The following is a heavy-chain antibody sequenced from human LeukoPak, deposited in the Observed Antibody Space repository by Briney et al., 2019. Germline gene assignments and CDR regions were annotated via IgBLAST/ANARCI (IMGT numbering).Heavy chain of an antibody. CDR3: ARDYRGGIVGATPLDY. V-gene: IGHV1-69*05. CDR2: IIPIFGTA. Sequence: GASVKVSCKASGGTFSSYAISWVRQAPGQGLEWMGGIIPIFGTANYAQKFQGRVTITTDESTGTAYMELSSLRSEDTAVYYCARDYRGGIVGATPLDYWGQGTLVTVSS. J-gene: IGHJ4*02. D-gene: IGHD1-26*01. CDR1: GGTFSSYA.